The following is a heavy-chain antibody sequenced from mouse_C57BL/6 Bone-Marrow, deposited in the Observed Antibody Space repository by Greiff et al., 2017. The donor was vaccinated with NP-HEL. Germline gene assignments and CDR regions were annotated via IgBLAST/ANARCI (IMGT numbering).Heavy chain of an antibody. J-gene: IGHJ1*03. Sequence: EVQLQQSGAELVRPGASVKLSCTASGFNIKDAYMHWVKQRPEQGLEWIGWIDPENGDTEYASKFQGKATITADTSSNTAYLQLSSLTSEDTAVYYCTTDDYWYFDVWGTGTTVTVSS. D-gene: IGHD2-3*01. V-gene: IGHV14-4*01. CDR1: GFNIKDAY. CDR3: TTDDYWYFDV. CDR2: IDPENGDT.